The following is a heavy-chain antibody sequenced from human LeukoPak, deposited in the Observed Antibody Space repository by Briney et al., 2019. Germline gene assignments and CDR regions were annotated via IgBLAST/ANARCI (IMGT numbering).Heavy chain of an antibody. V-gene: IGHV3-11*04. Sequence: GGSLRLSCAASGFTFSDYYMSWIRQAPGKGLEWVSYISSSSSTIYYADSVKGRFTISRDNAKNSLYLQMNSLRDEDTAVYYCARAPFYYDSSGSDYWGQGTLVTVSS. CDR3: ARAPFYYDSSGSDY. D-gene: IGHD3-22*01. CDR1: GFTFSDYY. CDR2: ISSSSSTI. J-gene: IGHJ4*02.